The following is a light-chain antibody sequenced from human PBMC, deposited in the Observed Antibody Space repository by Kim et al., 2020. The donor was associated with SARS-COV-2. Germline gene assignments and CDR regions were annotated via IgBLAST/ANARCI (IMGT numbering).Light chain of an antibody. CDR2: GKN. CDR1: SLRSYY. J-gene: IGLJ2*01. V-gene: IGLV3-19*01. CDR3: NSRDSSSPVV. Sequence: SSELTQDPAVSVALGQTVRITCQGDSLRSYYASWYQQKPGQAPVLVIYGKNNRPSGLPDRFSGSSSGNTASLTITGPQAEDEADYYCNSRDSSSPVVFGGGTQLTVL.